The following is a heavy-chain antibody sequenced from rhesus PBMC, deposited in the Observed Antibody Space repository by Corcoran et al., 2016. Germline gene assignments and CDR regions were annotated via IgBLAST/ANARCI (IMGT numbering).Heavy chain of an antibody. CDR3: ARGDSSGWYRGWVDY. J-gene: IGHJ4*01. CDR1: GGSISSGYD. CDR2: IYGSSGST. D-gene: IGHD6-31*01. Sequence: QVQLQESGPGVVKPSETLSLTCAVSGGSISSGYDWSWIRQPPGKGLEWIGYIYGSSGSTNYNPSLKNRVTISKDASKNQFSLKLSSVTAADTAVYYCARGDSSGWYRGWVDYWGQGVLVTVSS. V-gene: IGHV4-76*01.